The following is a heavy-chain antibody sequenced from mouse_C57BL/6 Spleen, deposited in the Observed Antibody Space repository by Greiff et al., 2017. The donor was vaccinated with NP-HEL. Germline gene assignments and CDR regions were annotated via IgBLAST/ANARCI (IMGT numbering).Heavy chain of an antibody. V-gene: IGHV1-69*01. Sequence: QVQLQQPGAELVMPGASVKLSCKASGYTFTSYWMHWVKQRPGQGLEWIGEIDPSDSYTNYNQKFKGKSTLTVDKSSSTAYMQLSSLTSEDSAVYYCAILLLRPMGYWGQGTSVTVSS. D-gene: IGHD1-1*01. CDR2: IDPSDSYT. CDR3: AILLLRPMGY. CDR1: GYTFTSYW. J-gene: IGHJ4*01.